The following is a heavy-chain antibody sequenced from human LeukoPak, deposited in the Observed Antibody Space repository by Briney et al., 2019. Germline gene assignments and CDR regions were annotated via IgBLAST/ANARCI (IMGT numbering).Heavy chain of an antibody. Sequence: GASVKVSCKVSGYTLTELSMHWVRQAPGKGPEWMGGFDPEDGETIYAQKFQGRVTMTEDTSTDTAYMELSSLRSEDTAVYYCATDLFDIVVVPAATDWGQGTLVTVSS. CDR1: GYTLTELS. J-gene: IGHJ4*02. D-gene: IGHD2-2*01. V-gene: IGHV1-24*01. CDR3: ATDLFDIVVVPAATD. CDR2: FDPEDGET.